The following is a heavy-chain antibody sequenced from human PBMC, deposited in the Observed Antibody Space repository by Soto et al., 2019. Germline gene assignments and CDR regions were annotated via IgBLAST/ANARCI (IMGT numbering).Heavy chain of an antibody. Sequence: SETLSLTCAVSGGSISSGGYSWSWIRQPPGKGLEWIGYIYHSGSTYYNPSLKSRVTISVDRSKNQFSLKLSSVTAADTAVYYCATFITGYCTNGVCYTPYYFDYWGQGTLVTVSS. CDR2: IYHSGST. CDR1: GGSISSGGYS. CDR3: ATFITGYCTNGVCYTPYYFDY. V-gene: IGHV4-30-2*01. J-gene: IGHJ4*02. D-gene: IGHD2-8*01.